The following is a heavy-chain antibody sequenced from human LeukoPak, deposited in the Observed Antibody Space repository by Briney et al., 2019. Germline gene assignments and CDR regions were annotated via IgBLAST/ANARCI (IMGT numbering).Heavy chain of an antibody. V-gene: IGHV4-59*08. CDR3: ARQIIRGQYLIHFDY. D-gene: IGHD1-26*01. CDR2: IYYSGNT. CDR1: DDSISNYS. J-gene: IGHJ4*02. Sequence: SETLSLTCTVSDDSISNYSWSWIRQPPGKGLDWIGYIYYSGNTYYNPSLKSRVTISVDTSKSQFSLRLSSVTAADAAVYYCARQIIRGQYLIHFDYWSQGTLVTVSS.